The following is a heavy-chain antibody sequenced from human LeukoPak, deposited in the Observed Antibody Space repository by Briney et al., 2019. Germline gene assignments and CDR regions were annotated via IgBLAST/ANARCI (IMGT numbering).Heavy chain of an antibody. J-gene: IGHJ3*02. CDR3: ARGPYSYDSSGAFDI. CDR1: GGSISSSSYY. D-gene: IGHD3-22*01. Sequence: SETLSLTCTVSGGSISSSSYYWGWIRQPPGKGLEWIGRISSSGSTNYNPSLKSRVTISVDTSKNQFSLELSSVTAADTAVYFCARGPYSYDSSGAFDIWGQGTMVTVSS. CDR2: ISSSGST. V-gene: IGHV4-39*07.